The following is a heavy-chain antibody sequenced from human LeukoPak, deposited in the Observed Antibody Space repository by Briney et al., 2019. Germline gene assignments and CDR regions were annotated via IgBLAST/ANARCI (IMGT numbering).Heavy chain of an antibody. CDR2: IIPIFGTA. CDR1: GGTFSSYA. CDR3: ARGTPPCYYDSSGYGLDY. V-gene: IGHV1-69*05. J-gene: IGHJ4*02. D-gene: IGHD3-22*01. Sequence: SVKVSCKASGGTFSSYAISWVRQAPGQGLEWMGRIIPIFGTANYAQKFQGRVTITTDESTSTAYMELSSLRSEDTAVYYCARGTPPCYYDSSGYGLDYWGQGTLVTVSS.